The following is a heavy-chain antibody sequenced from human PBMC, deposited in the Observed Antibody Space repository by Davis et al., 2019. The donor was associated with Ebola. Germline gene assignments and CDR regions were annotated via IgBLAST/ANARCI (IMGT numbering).Heavy chain of an antibody. Sequence: GESLKISCAASGFTFNKYEMNWVRQAPGKGLEWVSSISSGSSYIYYADSVRGRFTISRDNAKDSLYLQMNSLRAEDTAVYYCAREGLCSSASCLDYWGQGTLVTVSS. D-gene: IGHD2-2*01. CDR2: ISSGSSYI. V-gene: IGHV3-21*01. J-gene: IGHJ4*02. CDR3: AREGLCSSASCLDY. CDR1: GFTFNKYE.